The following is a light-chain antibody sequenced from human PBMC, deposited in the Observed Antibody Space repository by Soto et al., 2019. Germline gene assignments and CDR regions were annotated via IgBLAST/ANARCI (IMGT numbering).Light chain of an antibody. CDR2: DAS. V-gene: IGKV1-33*01. CDR1: QDISNY. J-gene: IGKJ5*01. Sequence: DIQMTQSPSSLSASVGDRVTITCQAIQDISNYLNWYQQKPGKAPKLLIYDASNLETGVPSRFSGSGSGTDFTFTITSLQPEDIATYYCQQYKHLITFGQGTRLEIK. CDR3: QQYKHLIT.